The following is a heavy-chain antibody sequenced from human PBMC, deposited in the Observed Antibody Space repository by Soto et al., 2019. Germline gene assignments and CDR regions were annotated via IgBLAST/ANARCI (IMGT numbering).Heavy chain of an antibody. D-gene: IGHD1-26*01. CDR3: ARYSGSYWHYLDF. CDR1: GYSFASHW. CDR2: IYPGVSGT. V-gene: IGHV5-51*01. Sequence: GESLKISCKGSGYSFASHWVAWVRQMPEKGLEWIGTIYPGVSGTKYSSAFRGHVTISADTSVSTAYLQWRSLEATDSAIYYCARYSGSYWHYLDFWGQGTLVTVSS. J-gene: IGHJ4*02.